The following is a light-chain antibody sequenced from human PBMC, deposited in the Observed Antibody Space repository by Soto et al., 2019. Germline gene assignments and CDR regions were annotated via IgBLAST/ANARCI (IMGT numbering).Light chain of an antibody. CDR3: LQHNSFPRT. CDR1: QGIRID. Sequence: DIQMTQSPSSLSASVGDRVTITCRASQGIRIDLGWFQQRPGKAPKRLIYGASSLQSGGPSRFSGSGSGTEFTLTISNLQPEDFATYYCLQHNSFPRTFGQGTKVEIK. CDR2: GAS. J-gene: IGKJ1*01. V-gene: IGKV1-17*02.